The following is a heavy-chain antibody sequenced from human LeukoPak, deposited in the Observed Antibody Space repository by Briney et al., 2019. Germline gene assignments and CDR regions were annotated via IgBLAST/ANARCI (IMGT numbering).Heavy chain of an antibody. CDR2: IYYSGST. V-gene: IGHV4-59*01. D-gene: IGHD2-2*01. CDR3: ARDRGYCSSTSCYEYYYYGMDV. CDR1: GGSISSYY. Sequence: SSETLSLTCTVSGGSISSYYWSWIRQPPGKGLEWIGYIYYSGSTNYNPSLKSRVTISVDTSKNQFSLKLSSVTAADTAVYYCARDRGYCSSTSCYEYYYYGMDVWGQGTTVTVSS. J-gene: IGHJ6*02.